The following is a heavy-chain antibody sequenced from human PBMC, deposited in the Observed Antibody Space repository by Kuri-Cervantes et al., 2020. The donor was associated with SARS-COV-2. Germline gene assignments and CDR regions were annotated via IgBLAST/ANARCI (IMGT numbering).Heavy chain of an antibody. J-gene: IGHJ4*02. V-gene: IGHV4-34*01. CDR3: ARGSPGY. Sequence: SQTLSLTCAVYGGSFSDYAWTWIRQTPEKGLEWIGQINHGGSTSYNPSLKSRVTISVDTSKEQFSLKLTSVTVADTAVYYCARGSPGYWGQGTLVTVSS. CDR2: INHGGST. CDR1: GGSFSDYA.